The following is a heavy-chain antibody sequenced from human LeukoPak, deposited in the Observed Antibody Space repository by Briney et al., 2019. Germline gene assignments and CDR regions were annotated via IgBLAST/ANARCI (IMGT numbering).Heavy chain of an antibody. CDR3: ARLYSSSWEEYYFDY. D-gene: IGHD6-13*01. J-gene: IGHJ4*02. CDR2: IYSGDSDT. CDR1: GYSFTSYW. V-gene: IGHV5-51*01. Sequence: GESLKISCKGSGYSFTSYWIGWLRQFPGKARDGLGLIYSGDSDTRYSPSFQGQVTISADKSISTAYLQWSSLKASDTAMYYCARLYSSSWEEYYFDYWGQGTLVTVSS.